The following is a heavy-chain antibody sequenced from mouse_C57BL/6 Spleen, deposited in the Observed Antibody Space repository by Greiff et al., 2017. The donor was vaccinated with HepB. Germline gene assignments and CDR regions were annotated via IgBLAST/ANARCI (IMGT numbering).Heavy chain of an antibody. CDR1: GYAFSSSW. D-gene: IGHD1-1*01. V-gene: IGHV1-82*01. J-gene: IGHJ3*01. CDR2: IYPGDGDT. Sequence: QVQLKESGPELVKPGASVKISCKASGYAFSSSWMNWVKQRPGKGLEWIGRIYPGDGDTNYNGKFKGKATLTADKSSSTAYMQLSSLTSEDSAVYFCARSSHYYGSSPFAYWGQGTLVTVSA. CDR3: ARSSHYYGSSPFAY.